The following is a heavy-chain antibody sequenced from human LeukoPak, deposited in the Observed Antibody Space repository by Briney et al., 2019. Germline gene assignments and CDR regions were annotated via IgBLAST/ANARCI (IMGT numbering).Heavy chain of an antibody. V-gene: IGHV4-34*01. Sequence: SETLSLTCAVYGGSFSGYYWSWIRQPPGKGLEWIGEINHSGSTNYNPSLKSRVTISVDTSENQFSLKLSSVTAADTAVYYCARRAPEVVAATRDYYYGMDVWGQGTTVTVSS. J-gene: IGHJ6*02. CDR1: GGSFSGYY. CDR2: INHSGST. CDR3: ARRAPEVVAATRDYYYGMDV. D-gene: IGHD2-15*01.